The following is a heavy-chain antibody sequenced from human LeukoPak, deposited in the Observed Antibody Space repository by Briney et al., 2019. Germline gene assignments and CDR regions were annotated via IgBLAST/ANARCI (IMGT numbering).Heavy chain of an antibody. D-gene: IGHD3-22*01. CDR2: ISSSSRSI. J-gene: IGHJ3*02. V-gene: IGHV3-21*01. CDR1: GFTFSAYS. Sequence: PGGSLRLSCAASGFTFSAYSMNWVRQAPGRGLGWVSAISSSSRSIYNADSVKGRFTISRDNAKRSLYLQMNSLRAEDKAVYYCARDRDDDSSGSIDDAFDIWGPGTMVTVS. CDR3: ARDRDDDSSGSIDDAFDI.